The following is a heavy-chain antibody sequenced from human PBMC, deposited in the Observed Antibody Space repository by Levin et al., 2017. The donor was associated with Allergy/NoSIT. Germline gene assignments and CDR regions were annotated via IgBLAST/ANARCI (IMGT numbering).Heavy chain of an antibody. CDR1: GYTFTGYY. V-gene: IGHV1-2*02. Sequence: GGSLRLSCKASGYTFTGYYMHWVRQAPGQGLEWMGWINPNSGGTNYAQTFQGRVTMTRDTSISTAYMELSRLRSDDTAVYYCARLWFGELFSPAGYWGQGTLVTVSS. D-gene: IGHD3-10*01. J-gene: IGHJ4*02. CDR2: INPNSGGT. CDR3: ARLWFGELFSPAGY.